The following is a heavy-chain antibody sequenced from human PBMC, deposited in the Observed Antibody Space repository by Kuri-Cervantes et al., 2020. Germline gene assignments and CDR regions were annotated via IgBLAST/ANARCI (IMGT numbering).Heavy chain of an antibody. CDR3: ALSKQLVGDGGYYYYYGMDV. J-gene: IGHJ6*02. CDR2: ISYDGSNK. D-gene: IGHD6-6*01. Sequence: GSLKISCAASGFTFSNYALHWVRQAPGKGLEWVVVISYDGSNKYYADSVKGRFTISRDNSKNTLYLQMNSLRAEDTAVYYCALSKQLVGDGGYYYYYGMDVWGQGTTVTVSS. CDR1: GFTFSNYA. V-gene: IGHV3-30*04.